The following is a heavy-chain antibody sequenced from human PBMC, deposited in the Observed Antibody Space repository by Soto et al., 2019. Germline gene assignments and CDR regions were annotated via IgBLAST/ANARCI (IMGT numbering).Heavy chain of an antibody. Sequence: EVPLMESGGGLVQPGGSLRLSCAASTFIFSNAYINWVRQAPGKGPEWVGRVRSKADGGTTDYAAPVIGRFTISRDNSKNTLYLQMDSPKTEDTAVYYCATTYTGSYSFYFDSWGQGTLVTVSS. V-gene: IGHV3-15*07. CDR2: VRSKADGGTT. CDR1: TFIFSNAY. D-gene: IGHD1-26*01. J-gene: IGHJ4*02. CDR3: ATTYTGSYSFYFDS.